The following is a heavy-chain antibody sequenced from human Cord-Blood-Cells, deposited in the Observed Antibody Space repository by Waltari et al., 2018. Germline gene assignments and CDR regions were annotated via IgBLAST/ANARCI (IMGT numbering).Heavy chain of an antibody. CDR3: ARQDILTGYYDY. J-gene: IGHJ4*02. CDR2: IYYSGST. D-gene: IGHD3-9*01. CDR1: GGSVSSISYY. V-gene: IGHV4-39*01. Sequence: QLQLQESGPGLVKPSETLPLTCTVSGGSVSSISYYWGWIRQPPGKGLEWIGSIYYSGSTYYNPSLKSRVTISVDTSKNQFSLKLSSVTAADTAVYYCARQDILTGYYDYWGQGTLVTVSS.